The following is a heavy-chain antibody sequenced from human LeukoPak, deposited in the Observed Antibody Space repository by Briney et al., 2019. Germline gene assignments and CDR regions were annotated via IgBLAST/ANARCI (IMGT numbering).Heavy chain of an antibody. Sequence: GGSLRLSCAASGFTVSSNYMSWVRQAPGKGLEWVSVIYSGGSTYYADSVKGRFTISRDNAKNTLYLQMNSLRAEDTAVYYCASASSHRIAAGGDYWGQGTLVTVSS. V-gene: IGHV3-66*01. J-gene: IGHJ4*02. CDR3: ASASSHRIAAGGDY. CDR2: IYSGGST. CDR1: GFTVSSNY. D-gene: IGHD6-13*01.